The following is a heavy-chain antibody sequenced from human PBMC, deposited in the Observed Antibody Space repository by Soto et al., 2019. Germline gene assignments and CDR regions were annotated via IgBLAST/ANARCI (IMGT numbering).Heavy chain of an antibody. CDR3: ARTKYSTNIVSRQVDGMDT. V-gene: IGHV4-38-2*02. J-gene: IGHJ6*02. Sequence: SETLSLTCTVSGYSISSGNNWGWIRQPPGKGLEWIGGVHHSGTTHYNPSLKSRVTILVDKSKNQFSLKLTSATAADTAVYYCARTKYSTNIVSRQVDGMDTGGRGTTVTFS. CDR1: GYSISSGNN. D-gene: IGHD2-8*01. CDR2: VHHSGTT.